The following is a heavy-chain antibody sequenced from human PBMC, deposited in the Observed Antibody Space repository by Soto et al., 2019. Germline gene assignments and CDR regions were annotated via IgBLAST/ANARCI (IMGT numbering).Heavy chain of an antibody. Sequence: QVQLQESGPGLVKPSETLSLTCTVSGGSVSSGSYYWSWIRQPPGKGLEWIGYIYYSGSTNYNPSLKSRGTIAVDTSKNQFSLELSSVTAADTAVYYCARVQRRTGDYAFDIWGQGTMVTVSS. CDR1: GGSVSSGSYY. D-gene: IGHD3-9*01. V-gene: IGHV4-61*01. CDR3: ARVQRRTGDYAFDI. J-gene: IGHJ3*02. CDR2: IYYSGST.